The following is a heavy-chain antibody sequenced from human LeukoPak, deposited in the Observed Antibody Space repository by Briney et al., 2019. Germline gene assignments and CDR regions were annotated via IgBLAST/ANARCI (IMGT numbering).Heavy chain of an antibody. V-gene: IGHV4-34*01. D-gene: IGHD5-12*01. CDR3: ARELATGWLRRFDY. Sequence: SETLSLNCAVYGVSFSGYYWGWLRQPPGKGLEWIGEINHIGSTNYNPSPKSPVTISVDTSNNQFSLKLSSVTAADTAVYYCARELATGWLRRFDYWGQGTLVTVSS. J-gene: IGHJ4*02. CDR2: INHIGST. CDR1: GVSFSGYY.